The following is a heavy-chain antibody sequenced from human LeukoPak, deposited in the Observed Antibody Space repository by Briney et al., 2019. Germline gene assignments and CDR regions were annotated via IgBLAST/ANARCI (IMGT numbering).Heavy chain of an antibody. V-gene: IGHV4-59*08. CDR3: ASTADSRIAAATFDY. D-gene: IGHD6-13*01. Sequence: PSETLSLTCTVSGGSISSYYWSWIRQPPGKGLEWIGYIYYSGSTNYNPSLKSRVTISVDTSKNQFSLKLSSVTAADTAVYYCASTADSRIAAATFDYWGQGTLVTVSS. J-gene: IGHJ4*02. CDR2: IYYSGST. CDR1: GGSISSYY.